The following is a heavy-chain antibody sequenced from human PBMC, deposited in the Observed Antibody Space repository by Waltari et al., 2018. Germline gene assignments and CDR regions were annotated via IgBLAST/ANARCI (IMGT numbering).Heavy chain of an antibody. V-gene: IGHV1-3*01. D-gene: IGHD3-22*01. CDR3: ARRLRGSSGYYIYP. CDR1: GYTFTSYA. J-gene: IGHJ5*02. Sequence: QVQLVQSGAEVKKPGASVKVSCKASGYTFTSYAMHWMRQAPGQRLEWMGWINAGNGNTKYSHKFPGRVTITRDTSASTAYIELSSLRSDDTAVYYCARRLRGSSGYYIYPWGQGTLVTVSS. CDR2: INAGNGNT.